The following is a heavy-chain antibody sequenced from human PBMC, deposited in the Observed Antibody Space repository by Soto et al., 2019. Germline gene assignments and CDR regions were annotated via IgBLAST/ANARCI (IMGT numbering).Heavy chain of an antibody. CDR2: INTDGSAT. J-gene: IGHJ6*01. D-gene: IGHD2-8*01. Sequence: GGSLRLSCAASGFTFSNYWMHWVRQPPGKGLVWVSRINTDGSATAYADSVKGRFTISRDNAKNTLYLQINSLRAEDTAVYYCVRDLAYCTSGVCYDFGRMDVWGQGNRVTFSS. V-gene: IGHV3-74*01. CDR1: GFTFSNYW. CDR3: VRDLAYCTSGVCYDFGRMDV.